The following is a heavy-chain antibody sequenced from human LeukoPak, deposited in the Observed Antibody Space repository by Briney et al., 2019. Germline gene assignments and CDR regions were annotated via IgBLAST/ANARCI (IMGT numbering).Heavy chain of an antibody. CDR2: INHSGST. J-gene: IGHJ6*03. CDR3: ARGIHVYYYYYFMDV. Sequence: AETLSLTCAVYGVSFSGYYWSWLRQPPGKGLEWVGEINHSGSTNYNPSLKSRVTISVDTSKNQYSLQLSSVTAADTAVYYCARGIHVYYYYYFMDVWAEGTTVTVSS. CDR1: GVSFSGYY. V-gene: IGHV4-34*01.